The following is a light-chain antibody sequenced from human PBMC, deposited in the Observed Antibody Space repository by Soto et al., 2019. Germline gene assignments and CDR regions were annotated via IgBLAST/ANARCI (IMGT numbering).Light chain of an antibody. J-gene: IGLJ1*01. Sequence: QSVLTQPASVSGSPGQSITISCTGTSSDVGGYNYVSWYQQHPGKAPKLMIYDVSNRPSGVSNRFSGSKSGNTASLTISGLQAEDEADYYCSSYTSSLYGFGTGTKGTVL. V-gene: IGLV2-14*01. CDR3: SSYTSSLYG. CDR2: DVS. CDR1: SSDVGGYNY.